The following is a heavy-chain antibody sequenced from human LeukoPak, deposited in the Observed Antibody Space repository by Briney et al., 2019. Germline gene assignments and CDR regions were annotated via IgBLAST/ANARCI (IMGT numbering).Heavy chain of an antibody. CDR3: ARDTDCDGDCYWGAFDI. D-gene: IGHD2-21*01. Sequence: GGSLRLSCVASGFTLSRYYMSWVRQAPGKGLEWVASIKQDGSGEYVDSVRGRFTISRDNAQNSMYPQVNSLRAEDTAAYYCARDTDCDGDCYWGAFDIWGQGTVVAVSS. J-gene: IGHJ3*02. V-gene: IGHV3-7*01. CDR2: IKQDGSGE. CDR1: GFTLSRYY.